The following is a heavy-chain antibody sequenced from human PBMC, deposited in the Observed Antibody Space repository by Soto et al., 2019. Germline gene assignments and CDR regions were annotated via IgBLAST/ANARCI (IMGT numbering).Heavy chain of an antibody. D-gene: IGHD6-13*01. J-gene: IGHJ4*01. CDR2: ISTYNGNT. CDR3: AREGAHSTGWYDYF. Sequence: QVQLVQSGGEVKKPGASVNISCKATGYTFISYSITWVRQAPGQGLEWMGWISTYNGNTKYAQSLQGRVTLTRDTSTNTAFMEIRGLRSDDTAIYYCAREGAHSTGWYDYF. V-gene: IGHV1-18*04. CDR1: GYTFISYS.